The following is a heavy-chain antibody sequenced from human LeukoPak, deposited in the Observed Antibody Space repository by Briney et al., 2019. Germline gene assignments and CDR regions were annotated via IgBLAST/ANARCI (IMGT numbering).Heavy chain of an antibody. CDR3: ARHAQPGTLREFDY. CDR2: IYYSGST. V-gene: IGHV4-59*08. D-gene: IGHD1-26*01. J-gene: IGHJ4*02. Sequence: SETLSLTCTVSGGSISSYYWSWIRQPPGKGLEWIGYIYYSGSTNYNPSLKSRVTISVDTSKNQFSLKLTSVTAADTAVYYCARHAQPGTLREFDYWGQGTLVTVSS. CDR1: GGSISSYY.